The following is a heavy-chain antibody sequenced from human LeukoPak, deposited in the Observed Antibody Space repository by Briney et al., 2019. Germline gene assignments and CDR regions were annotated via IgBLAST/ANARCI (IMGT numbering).Heavy chain of an antibody. CDR2: IKTDGSDK. Sequence: PGGSMRLSCADSGFTFSNYWMSWVRQAPGKGPEWVGDIKTDGSDKYYVGSVKGRFTISRDNAKNSLYLQMNSLRAEDTAVYYCARDSLIQYGSGSYWGFDYWGQGILVTVSS. CDR1: GFTFSNYW. J-gene: IGHJ4*02. V-gene: IGHV3-7*03. CDR3: ARDSLIQYGSGSYWGFDY. D-gene: IGHD3-10*01.